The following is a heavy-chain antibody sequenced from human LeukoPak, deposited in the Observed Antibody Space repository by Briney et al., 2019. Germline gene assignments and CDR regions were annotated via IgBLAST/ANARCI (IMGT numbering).Heavy chain of an antibody. Sequence: SETLSLTCTVSGGSISSYYWSWIRQPPGKGLEWIGYIYYSGSTNYNPSLKSRVTISVDTSKNQFSLKLSSVTATDTAVYYCARVDSSGYFDYWGQGTLVTVSS. D-gene: IGHD3-22*01. J-gene: IGHJ4*02. CDR2: IYYSGST. CDR3: ARVDSSGYFDY. CDR1: GGSISSYY. V-gene: IGHV4-59*01.